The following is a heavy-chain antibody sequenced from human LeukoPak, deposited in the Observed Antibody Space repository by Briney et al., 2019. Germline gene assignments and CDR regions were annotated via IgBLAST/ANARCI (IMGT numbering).Heavy chain of an antibody. CDR1: GFXFDDYA. CDR2: ISGDGVSS. J-gene: IGHJ4*02. Sequence: GGSLRLSCAASGFXFDDYAIHWVRQVPGRGLEWVSLISGDGVSSFYADSVKGRFTISRDNNNSSLSLQMRRLTTEDTAFYYCVREQFSHTSNYFDNWGQGILVTVSS. CDR3: VREQFSHTSNYFDN. D-gene: IGHD5-24*01. V-gene: IGHV3-43*02.